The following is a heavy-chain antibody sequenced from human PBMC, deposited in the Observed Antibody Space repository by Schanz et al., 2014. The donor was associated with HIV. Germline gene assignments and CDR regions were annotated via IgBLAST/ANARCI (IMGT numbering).Heavy chain of an antibody. D-gene: IGHD1-26*01. CDR2: MNPSTGNS. CDR3: ARGPKWEGLMDV. CDR1: GYTFTSYG. V-gene: IGHV1-8*01. Sequence: QLQLVQSGAGVKKPGASVKVSCKASGYTFTSYGINWVRQASGLGLEWMGWMNPSTGNSGYAQMFQVRVTMTRDTSISTAYLEVDSLKSEDTAVYYCARGPKWEGLMDVWGQGTTVIVSS. J-gene: IGHJ6*02.